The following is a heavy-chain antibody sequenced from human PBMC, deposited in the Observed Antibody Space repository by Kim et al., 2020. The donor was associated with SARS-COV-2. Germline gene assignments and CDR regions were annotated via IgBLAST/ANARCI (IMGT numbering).Heavy chain of an antibody. CDR1: GVSISSSRYY. D-gene: IGHD5-18*01. CDR2: VYYRGST. CDR3: AREIDTPVGNSHLYY. J-gene: IGHJ4*02. Sequence: SETLSLTCTVSGVSISSSRYYWGWIRQPPGKGLEWIGTVYYRGSTYYNSSLKSRVTISVDTSKNQLSLKLSSVTAADTAVYYCAREIDTPVGNSHLYYWGQGTLITVSS. V-gene: IGHV4-39*07.